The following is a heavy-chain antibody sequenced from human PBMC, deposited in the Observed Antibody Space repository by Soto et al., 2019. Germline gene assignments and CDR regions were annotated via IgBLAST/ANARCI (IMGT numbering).Heavy chain of an antibody. CDR3: ARGYDYVWGSYRYPYYGMDV. V-gene: IGHV4-34*01. Sequence: PSETLSLTCAVYGGSFSGYYWSWIRQPPGKGLEWIGEINHSGGTNYNPSLKSRVTISVDTSKNQFSLKLSSVTAADTAVYYCARGYDYVWGSYRYPYYGMDVWGQGTTVTVSS. D-gene: IGHD3-16*02. CDR2: INHSGGT. CDR1: GGSFSGYY. J-gene: IGHJ6*02.